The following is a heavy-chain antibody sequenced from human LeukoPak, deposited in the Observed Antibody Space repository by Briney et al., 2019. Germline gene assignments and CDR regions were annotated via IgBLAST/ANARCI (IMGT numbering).Heavy chain of an antibody. Sequence: ASVKVSCKASGYTFTGYYMHWVRQAPGQGLEWMGRINPNSGGTNYAQKFQGRVTMTRDTSISTAYMELSSLRSEDTAVYYCARDRRSANYYFDYWGQGTLVTVSS. CDR3: ARDRRSANYYFDY. J-gene: IGHJ4*02. CDR2: INPNSGGT. V-gene: IGHV1-2*06. D-gene: IGHD1-7*01. CDR1: GYTFTGYY.